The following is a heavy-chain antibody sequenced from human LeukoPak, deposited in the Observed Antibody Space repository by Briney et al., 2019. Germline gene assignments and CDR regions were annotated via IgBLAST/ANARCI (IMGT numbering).Heavy chain of an antibody. Sequence: PSETLSLTCTVSGGSISSYYWSWIRQPPGKGLEWIGYIYYSGSTNYNPPLKSRVTISVDTSKNQFSLKLSSVTAADTAVYYCARGRYYYGMDVWGQGTTVTVSS. V-gene: IGHV4-59*01. CDR3: ARGRYYYGMDV. CDR2: IYYSGST. CDR1: GGSISSYY. J-gene: IGHJ6*02.